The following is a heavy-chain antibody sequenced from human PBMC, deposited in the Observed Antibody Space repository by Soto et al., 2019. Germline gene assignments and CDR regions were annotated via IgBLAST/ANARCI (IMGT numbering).Heavy chain of an antibody. Sequence: EVQLLESGGGLVQPGGSLRLSCAASGFTLSNYAMSWVRQAPGKGLEWVSAISGYGANTNYADSVKGRFTISIDSSKNTLFLQMNSLRGEDTAVYYCSITEWLMVHGWGQGTLVTVSS. D-gene: IGHD2-8*01. J-gene: IGHJ4*02. V-gene: IGHV3-23*01. CDR3: SITEWLMVHG. CDR2: ISGYGANT. CDR1: GFTLSNYA.